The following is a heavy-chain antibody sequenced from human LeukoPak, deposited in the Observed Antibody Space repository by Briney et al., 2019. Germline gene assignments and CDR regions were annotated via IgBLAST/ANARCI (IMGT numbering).Heavy chain of an antibody. V-gene: IGHV3-23*01. CDR1: GFTFSSYG. D-gene: IGHD5-18*01. Sequence: GGSLRLSCAASGFTFSSYGMNWVRQAPGKGLEWVSAISGSGGSIYYADSVKGRFTISRDNSKNTLYLQMNSLRAEDTAVYYCANSFPWIQLWLLNYWGQGTLVTVSS. J-gene: IGHJ4*02. CDR2: ISGSGGSI. CDR3: ANSFPWIQLWLLNY.